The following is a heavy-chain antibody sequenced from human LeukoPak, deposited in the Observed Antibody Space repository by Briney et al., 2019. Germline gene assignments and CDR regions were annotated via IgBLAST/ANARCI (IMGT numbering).Heavy chain of an antibody. J-gene: IGHJ3*02. CDR1: GFSFSSYA. D-gene: IGHD4-17*01. CDR3: AKGDYGDYGSQAFDI. V-gene: IGHV3-23*01. Sequence: PGRSLRLSCAASGFSFSSYAMHWVRQAPGKGLEWVSAISGSGGSTYYADSVKGRFTISRDNSKNTLYLQMNSLRAEDTAVYYCAKGDYGDYGSQAFDIWGQGTMVTVSS. CDR2: ISGSGGST.